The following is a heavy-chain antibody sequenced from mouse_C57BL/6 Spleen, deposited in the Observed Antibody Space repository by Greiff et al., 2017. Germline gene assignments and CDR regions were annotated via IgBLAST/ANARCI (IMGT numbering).Heavy chain of an antibody. D-gene: IGHD3-2*02. J-gene: IGHJ4*01. V-gene: IGHV1-85*01. CDR1: GYTFTSYD. Sequence: VQLQQSGPELVKPGASVKLSCKASGYTFTSYDINWVKPRPGQGLEWIGWIYPRDGSTKYNEKFKGTATLTVDTSSSTAYMELHSLTSEDSAVYFCARSGSGYDYAMDYWGQGTSVTVSS. CDR3: ARSGSGYDYAMDY. CDR2: IYPRDGST.